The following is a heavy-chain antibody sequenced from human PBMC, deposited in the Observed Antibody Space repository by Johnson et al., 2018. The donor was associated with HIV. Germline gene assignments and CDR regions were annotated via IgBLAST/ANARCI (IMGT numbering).Heavy chain of an antibody. J-gene: IGHJ3*02. Sequence: EVQLVESGGGLVKPGGSLRLSCAASGFTFTNAWMHWVRQAPGKGLEWVGRIKRKTDGETTDYTTPVKGRFTISRDNAKNTLYLQMDSLRAEDTAVYYCTTGLMSAFDMWGQGTMVTVSS. D-gene: IGHD3-16*01. CDR3: TTGLMSAFDM. CDR2: IKRKTDGETT. CDR1: GFTFTNAW. V-gene: IGHV3-15*05.